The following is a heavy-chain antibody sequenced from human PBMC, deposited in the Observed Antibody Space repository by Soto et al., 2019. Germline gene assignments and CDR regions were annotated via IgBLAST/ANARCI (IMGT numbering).Heavy chain of an antibody. CDR2: MIPIFGTA. D-gene: IGHD2-2*01. CDR1: GGTFSSYA. V-gene: IGHV1-69*13. Sequence: ASVKVSCKASGGTFSSYAISWVRQAPGQGLEWMGGMIPIFGTANYAQKFQGRVTMTADDSMSTAYMELSSLRSEDTAVYYCARVWAPAAFGYRSYYYYYMDVWGHGTTVTVSS. CDR3: ARVWAPAAFGYRSYYYYYMDV. J-gene: IGHJ6*03.